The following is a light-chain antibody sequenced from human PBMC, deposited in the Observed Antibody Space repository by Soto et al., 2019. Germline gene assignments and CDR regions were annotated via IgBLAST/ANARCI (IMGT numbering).Light chain of an antibody. Sequence: QSALTQPPSVSGAPGQRVTISCTGSSSNIGANYDVHWYQHLPGTAPKLLLHDGSNRPSGVPDRFSGSKSGTSASLAITGLQPEDEADYYCQSYDSSLSAVVLGGGTKVTVL. J-gene: IGLJ2*01. V-gene: IGLV1-40*01. CDR3: QSYDSSLSAVV. CDR1: SSNIGANYD. CDR2: DGS.